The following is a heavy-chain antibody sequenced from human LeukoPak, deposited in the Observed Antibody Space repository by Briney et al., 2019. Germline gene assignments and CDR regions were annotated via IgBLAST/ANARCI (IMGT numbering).Heavy chain of an antibody. CDR2: IKEDGSEK. CDR1: GFTLSSYA. Sequence: QSGGSLRLSCAASGFTLSSYAMNWVRQAPGKGLGWVANIKEDGSEKYYVDSVKGRFTISRDNAKNSLYLQMNSLRAEDTAVYYCARRYYDNFDYWGQGTLVTVSS. V-gene: IGHV3-7*01. CDR3: ARRYYDNFDY. J-gene: IGHJ4*02. D-gene: IGHD3-22*01.